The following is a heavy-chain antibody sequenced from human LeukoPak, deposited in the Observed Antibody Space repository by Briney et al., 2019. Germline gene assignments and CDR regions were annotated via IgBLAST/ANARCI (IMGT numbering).Heavy chain of an antibody. CDR2: INAGNGNT. D-gene: IGHD2-21*02. CDR3: ARSRGIVVVTAIHDY. V-gene: IGHV1-3*01. CDR1: GYTFTGYY. Sequence: ASVKVSCKASGYTFTGYYMHWVRQAPGQRLEWMGWINAGNGNTKYSQKFQGRVTITRDTSASTAYMELSSLRSEDTAVYYCARSRGIVVVTAIHDYWGQGTLVTVSS. J-gene: IGHJ4*02.